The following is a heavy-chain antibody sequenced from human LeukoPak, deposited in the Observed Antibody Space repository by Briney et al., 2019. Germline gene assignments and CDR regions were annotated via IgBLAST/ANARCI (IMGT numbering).Heavy chain of an antibody. Sequence: PVGSLRLSCAASGFTFSTYGMHWVRQAPGKGLEWVAVIRYDGNNKFYVDSVRGRFTISRDNSKNTLYLQMNSLRAEDTAVYYCARAYYSDITDYPYIGYWGQGVLVTASS. V-gene: IGHV3-33*01. J-gene: IGHJ4*02. D-gene: IGHD3-22*01. CDR2: IRYDGNNK. CDR3: ARAYYSDITDYPYIGY. CDR1: GFTFSTYG.